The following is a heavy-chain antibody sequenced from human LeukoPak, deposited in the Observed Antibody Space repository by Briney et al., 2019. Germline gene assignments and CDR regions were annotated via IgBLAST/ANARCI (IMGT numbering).Heavy chain of an antibody. D-gene: IGHD3-22*01. CDR1: GFTFSSYA. CDR3: ARTAGYYDSSGYYSYYFDY. Sequence: PGGSLRLSCAASGFTFSSYAMHWVRQAPGKGLEWVAVVSYDGSNKYYADSVKGRFTISRDNSKNTLYLQMNSLRAEDTAVYYCARTAGYYDSSGYYSYYFDYWGQGTLVTVSS. V-gene: IGHV3-30-3*01. J-gene: IGHJ4*02. CDR2: VSYDGSNK.